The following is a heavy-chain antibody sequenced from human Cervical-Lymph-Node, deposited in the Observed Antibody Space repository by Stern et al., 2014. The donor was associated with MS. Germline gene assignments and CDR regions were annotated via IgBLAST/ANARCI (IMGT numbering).Heavy chain of an antibody. J-gene: IGHJ4*02. CDR2: IYSSGGT. Sequence: VQLVQSGPGLVKPSQTLSLTCIVSGGSISSGSFYWNWIRQPAGKGLEWIGRIYSSGGTNYNPYLQSRVTISGDTSTNQFSLKLISMTAADTAVYYCARETGGYTYGDTDFFDYWGQGALVTVSS. CDR1: GGSISSGSFY. D-gene: IGHD5-18*01. V-gene: IGHV4-61*02. CDR3: ARETGGYTYGDTDFFDY.